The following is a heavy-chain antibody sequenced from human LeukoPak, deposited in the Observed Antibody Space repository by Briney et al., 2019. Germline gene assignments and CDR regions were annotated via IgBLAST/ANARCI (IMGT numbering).Heavy chain of an antibody. CDR1: GYTFTCYY. CDR2: INPNSGGT. V-gene: IGHV1-2*02. CDR3: ARDLVAVAAIDY. J-gene: IGHJ4*02. D-gene: IGHD6-19*01. Sequence: ASVTVSCKASGYTFTCYYMHWVRQAPGQGLEWMGWINPNSGGTNYAQKFQGRVTMTRDTSISTAYMELSRLRSDDTAVYYCARDLVAVAAIDYWGQGTLVTVSS.